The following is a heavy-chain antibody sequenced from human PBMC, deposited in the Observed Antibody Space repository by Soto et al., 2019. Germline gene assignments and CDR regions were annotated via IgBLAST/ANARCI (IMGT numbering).Heavy chain of an antibody. CDR2: ITGPATRT. D-gene: IGHD3-3*02. V-gene: IGHV3-23*01. CDR3: AKWPVSFLDYYYGMDV. J-gene: IGHJ6*02. CDR1: GFTFGAKA. Sequence: GGPLRLSCAASGFTFGAKAMSWARPAPRKGLEWVSAITGPATRTYYADSVKGRFTISRDNSKNTLSLQMSSLRADDTAVYYCAKWPVSFLDYYYGMDVWGQGTTVNVSS.